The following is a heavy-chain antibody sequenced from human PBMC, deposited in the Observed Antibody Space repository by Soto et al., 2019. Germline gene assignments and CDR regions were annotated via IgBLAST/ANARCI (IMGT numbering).Heavy chain of an antibody. CDR1: GFTFNNGW. CDR2: IKSRIAGGTT. Sequence: GGSLRLSCAASGFTFNNGWMSWVRQAPGEGLEWVGRIKSRIAGGTTDYSAPVQGRFSISRDDSKDTLYLQMNSLKTEDTAVYYCARDLTPNYYYYFGMDVWGQGTTVTVSS. CDR3: ARDLTPNYYYYFGMDV. J-gene: IGHJ6*02. V-gene: IGHV3-15*01.